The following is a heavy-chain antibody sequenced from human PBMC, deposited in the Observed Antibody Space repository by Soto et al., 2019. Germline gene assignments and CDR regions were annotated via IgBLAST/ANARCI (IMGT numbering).Heavy chain of an antibody. CDR3: ARERPLGYCSSISCQDY. D-gene: IGHD2-2*01. CDR2: IYYTGST. Sequence: PSETLSLTFSVSGGSISGGTYQLSWIRQHPGKGLDWIGYIYYTGSTSSNPPLNSRVTISLDTSKNQFSLRLTSVTAADTAVYYCARERPLGYCSSISCQDYW. J-gene: IGHJ4*01. V-gene: IGHV4-31*03. CDR1: GGSISGGTYQ.